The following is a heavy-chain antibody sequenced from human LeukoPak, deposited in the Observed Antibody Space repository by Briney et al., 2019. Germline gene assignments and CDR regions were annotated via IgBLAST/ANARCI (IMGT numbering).Heavy chain of an antibody. V-gene: IGHV3-23*01. CDR3: ATIYGSGSYYTYYFDY. CDR1: GFTFSSYA. J-gene: IGHJ4*02. Sequence: GGSLRLSCAASGFTFSSYAMSWVRQAPGKGLEWVSAISGSGGSTYYADSVKGRFTISRDNSKNTLYLQMNSLRAEDTAVYYCATIYGSGSYYTYYFDYWGQGTLVTVSS. CDR2: ISGSGGST. D-gene: IGHD3-10*01.